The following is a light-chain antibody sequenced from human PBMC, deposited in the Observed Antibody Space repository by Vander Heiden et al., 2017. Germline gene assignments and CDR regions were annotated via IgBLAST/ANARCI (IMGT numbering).Light chain of an antibody. J-gene: IGKJ4*01. V-gene: IGKV3-20*01. Sequence: EIVLTQSPGTLSLSPGERATLSCRASQSVSSSYLAWYQQKPCQAPRLLTYGASSMATGIPDRLRGTGSGTDFTLTISRLEPEDFAVYYLQQDSPRLTFGGGTKVEIK. CDR1: QSVSSSY. CDR2: GAS. CDR3: QQDSPRLT.